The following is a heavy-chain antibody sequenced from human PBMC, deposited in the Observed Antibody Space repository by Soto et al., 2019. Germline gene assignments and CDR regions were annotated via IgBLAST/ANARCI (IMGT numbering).Heavy chain of an antibody. D-gene: IGHD3-3*01. CDR2: IYWDGDK. Sequence: QINLIESGPTLVKPTQTLTLTCTFSGFSLSTSGAAVGWVRQPPGRALEWLALIYWDGDKRYNASLGNRLTITKDTSTNQVVLTLTNVDPADTATYYCAHRATMTIFGLIIDNGIWFDPWGQGTRVIVSS. CDR3: AHRATMTIFGLIIDNGIWFDP. J-gene: IGHJ5*02. CDR1: GFSLSTSGAA. V-gene: IGHV2-5*02.